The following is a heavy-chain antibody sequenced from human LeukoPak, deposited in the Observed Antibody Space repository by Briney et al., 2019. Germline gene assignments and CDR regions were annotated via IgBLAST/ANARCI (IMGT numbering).Heavy chain of an antibody. Sequence: GGSLRLSCAASGLTFSTYWMHWVRQAPGKGLAWVARINPDGSIRTYANSVQGRVTISGDTAKDTLFLQMNSLRAEDTAVYYCAREARVGGALQYWGQGTPVTVSS. V-gene: IGHV3-74*03. CDR3: AREARVGGALQY. J-gene: IGHJ4*02. CDR2: INPDGSIR. CDR1: GLTFSTYW. D-gene: IGHD1-26*01.